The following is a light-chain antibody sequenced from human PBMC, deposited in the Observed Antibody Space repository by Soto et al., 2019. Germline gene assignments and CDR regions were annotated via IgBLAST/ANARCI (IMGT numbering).Light chain of an antibody. CDR2: DAS. CDR3: QRYRDWPPWT. CDR1: QSVSSK. J-gene: IGKJ1*01. V-gene: IGKV3-15*01. Sequence: IVLTQSPGTLSLSQGERTTLYCRASQSVSSKLAWYQQKPCQAHRLLIYDASIRATGIPDRFSGSGSGTEFTLTITSLQSEDFAVYYCQRYRDWPPWTVCQLTKVDIK.